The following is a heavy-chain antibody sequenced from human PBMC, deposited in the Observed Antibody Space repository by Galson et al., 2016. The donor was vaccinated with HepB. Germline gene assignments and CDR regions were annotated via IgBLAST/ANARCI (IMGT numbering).Heavy chain of an antibody. V-gene: IGHV3-48*02. CDR1: GFLFSSSS. CDR3: ARDFGPPDDSDVYYYWYFDL. Sequence: SLRLSCAASGFLFSSSSMNWVRQAPGKGLEFVSYISSSSGTIYYADSVQGRFTISRDNVKNSLYLQMNSLRDEDTAVYYCARDFGPPDDSDVYYYWYFDLWGRGTLVTVAS. CDR2: ISSSSGTI. D-gene: IGHD3-22*01. J-gene: IGHJ2*01.